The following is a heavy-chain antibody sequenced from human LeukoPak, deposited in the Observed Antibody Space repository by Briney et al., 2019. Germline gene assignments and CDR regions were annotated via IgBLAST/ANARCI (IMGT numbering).Heavy chain of an antibody. CDR3: ATGEAYGDYGFDY. Sequence: GASVKVSCKVSGYTLTELSMHWVRQAPGKGLEWVGGFDPEDGETIYAQKFQGRVTMTEDTSTDTAYMELSRLRSEDTAVYYCATGEAYGDYGFDYWGQGTLVTVSS. D-gene: IGHD4-17*01. CDR2: FDPEDGET. CDR1: GYTLTELS. J-gene: IGHJ4*02. V-gene: IGHV1-24*01.